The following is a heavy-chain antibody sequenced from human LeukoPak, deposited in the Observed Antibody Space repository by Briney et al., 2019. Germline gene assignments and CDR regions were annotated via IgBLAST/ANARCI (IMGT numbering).Heavy chain of an antibody. CDR3: ARRATMLAGGYFDY. D-gene: IGHD5-12*01. J-gene: IGHJ4*02. CDR2: IYASGRT. V-gene: IGHV4-61*08. Sequence: AETLSLTCTVSGGSISSGDYYWSWIRQPPGKGLEWIGYIYASGRTTYNPSLKSRVTISIDTSKNQFSLKLSSVTAADTAVYYCARRATMLAGGYFDYWGQGTLVSVSS. CDR1: GGSISSGDYY.